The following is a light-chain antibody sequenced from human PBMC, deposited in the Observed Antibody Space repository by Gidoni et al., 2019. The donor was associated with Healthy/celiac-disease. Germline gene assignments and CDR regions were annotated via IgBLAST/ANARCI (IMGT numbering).Light chain of an antibody. J-gene: IGLJ2*01. Sequence: QSVLTQPPSASGTPGQRVTISCSGSSSNIGSNTVNWYQQLPGTAPKLLIYSTNQRPSGFPARFSGSKSGTSASLAISGLQSEDEADYYCAAWDDSLNGVVFGGWTKLTVL. CDR3: AAWDDSLNGVV. V-gene: IGLV1-44*01. CDR2: STN. CDR1: SSNIGSNT.